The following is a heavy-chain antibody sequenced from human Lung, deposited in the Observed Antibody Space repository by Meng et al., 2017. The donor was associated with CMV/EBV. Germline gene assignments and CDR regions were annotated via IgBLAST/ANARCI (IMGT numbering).Heavy chain of an antibody. CDR1: EFSFSDSS. Sequence: EFSFSDSSMGWIRQAPGKGLEWVSYIDGTGNTMYYPDSVKGRFTISRDNAKKSLYLQMNSLTAEDTAVYYCARARRIGAVGTRWFDPWGQGTLVTVSS. D-gene: IGHD6-13*01. J-gene: IGHJ5*02. V-gene: IGHV3-11*01. CDR2: IDGTGNTM. CDR3: ARARRIGAVGTRWFDP.